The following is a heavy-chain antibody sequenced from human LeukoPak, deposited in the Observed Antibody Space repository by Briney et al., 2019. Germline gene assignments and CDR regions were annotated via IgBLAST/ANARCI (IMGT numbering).Heavy chain of an antibody. CDR1: GYTFTNYD. CDR3: ARATVVAGYCTTTRCYKPFDI. J-gene: IGHJ3*02. V-gene: IGHV1-8*03. CDR2: MNPNSANT. Sequence: ASVNVSCKASGYTFTNYDINWVRQATGQGLEWMGWMNPNSANTGYSQKFQGRVTFTRDTSINTAYMELSSLRSEDTAVYFCARATVVAGYCTTTRCYKPFDIWGQGTMVTVSS. D-gene: IGHD2-2*02.